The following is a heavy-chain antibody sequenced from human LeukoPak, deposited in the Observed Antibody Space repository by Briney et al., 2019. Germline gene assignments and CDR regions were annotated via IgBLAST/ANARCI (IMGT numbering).Heavy chain of an antibody. CDR2: IYYSGST. CDR1: GGSISRSSYY. Sequence: SETLSLTCTVSGGSISRSSYYWDWIRQPPGKGLEWIGSIYYSGSTYYNPSLKSRVTISVDTSKNQFSLILSSVTAADTAVYYCARREYYDDAFDIWGQGTMVTVSS. V-gene: IGHV4-39*01. J-gene: IGHJ3*02. CDR3: ARREYYDDAFDI. D-gene: IGHD3-22*01.